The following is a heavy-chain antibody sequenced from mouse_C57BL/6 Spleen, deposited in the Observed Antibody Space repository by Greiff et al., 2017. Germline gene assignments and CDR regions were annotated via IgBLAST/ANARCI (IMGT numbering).Heavy chain of an antibody. D-gene: IGHD2-4*01. V-gene: IGHV5-17*01. CDR1: GFTFSDYG. CDR2: ISSGSSTI. J-gene: IGHJ4*01. CDR3: AKYDYDEGYYAMDY. Sequence: EVQVVESGGGLVKPGGSLKLSCAASGFTFSDYGMHWVRQAPEKGLEWVAYISSGSSTIYYADTVKGRFTISRDNAKNTLFLQMTSLRSEDTAMYYCAKYDYDEGYYAMDYWGQGTSVTVSS.